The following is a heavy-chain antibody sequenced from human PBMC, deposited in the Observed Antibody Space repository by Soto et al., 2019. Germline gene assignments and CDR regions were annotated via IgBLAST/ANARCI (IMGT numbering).Heavy chain of an antibody. CDR3: ARGWPHFDY. Sequence: SETLSLTCAVYGGSFSGYYWSWIRQPPGKGLEWIGEINHGGSTDYNPSLKSRVTLSVDTSKNQVSLRLSSVTAADTAVYYCARGWPHFDYWGQGTLVTVSS. J-gene: IGHJ4*02. CDR1: GGSFSGYY. V-gene: IGHV4-34*01. CDR2: INHGGST.